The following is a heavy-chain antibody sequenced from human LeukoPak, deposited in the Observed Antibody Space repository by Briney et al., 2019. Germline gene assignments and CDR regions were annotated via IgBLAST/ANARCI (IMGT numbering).Heavy chain of an antibody. Sequence: PGGSLRLSCAASGFTFSSYGMHWVRQAPGKGLEWVAVISYDGSNKYYADSVKGRFTISRDNSKNTLYLQMNSLRAEDTAVYYCAREGDRDGYNVWGQGTLVTVSS. V-gene: IGHV3-30*19. CDR3: AREGDRDGYNV. CDR1: GFTFSSYG. J-gene: IGHJ4*02. CDR2: ISYDGSNK. D-gene: IGHD5-24*01.